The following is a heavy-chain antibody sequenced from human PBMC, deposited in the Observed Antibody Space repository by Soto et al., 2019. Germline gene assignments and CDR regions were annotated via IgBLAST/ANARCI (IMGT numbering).Heavy chain of an antibody. CDR2: ISAYNGNT. Sequence: ASVKVSCKASGYTFTSYGISWVRQAPGQGLEWMGWISAYNGNTNYAQKLQGRVTMTTDTSTSTAYMELRSLRSDDTAVYYCARTIIPHSSTAARPNDRRRGYYYYMDVWGKGTTVTVSS. CDR3: ARTIIPHSSTAARPNDRRRGYYYYMDV. J-gene: IGHJ6*03. CDR1: GYTFTSYG. V-gene: IGHV1-18*01. D-gene: IGHD6-6*01.